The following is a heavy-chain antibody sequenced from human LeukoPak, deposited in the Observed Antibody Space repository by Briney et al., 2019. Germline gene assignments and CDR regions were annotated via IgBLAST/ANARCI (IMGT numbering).Heavy chain of an antibody. Sequence: GGTLRLSCAASGLTFSSYGMSWVRQAPGKGLEWVSRISSTGGTTYYADSVKGRFTISRDNAKNTLYLQMNSLRAEDTAVYYCARGLSDVEMATETDYWGQGTLVTVSS. J-gene: IGHJ4*02. CDR1: GLTFSSYG. V-gene: IGHV3-23*01. CDR3: ARGLSDVEMATETDY. CDR2: ISSTGGTT. D-gene: IGHD5-24*01.